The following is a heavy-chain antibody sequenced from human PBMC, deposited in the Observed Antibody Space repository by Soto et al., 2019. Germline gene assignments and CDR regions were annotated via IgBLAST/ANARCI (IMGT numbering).Heavy chain of an antibody. CDR3: ARDHRTMVRGVIDRDYYYYGMDV. Sequence: ASVKVSCKASGYTFTSYGISWVRQAPGQGLEWMGWISAYNGNTNYAQKLQGRVTMTTDTSTSTAYMELRSLRSDDTAVYYCARDHRTMVRGVIDRDYYYYGMDVWGQGTTVTVSS. CDR2: ISAYNGNT. V-gene: IGHV1-18*01. J-gene: IGHJ6*02. D-gene: IGHD3-10*01. CDR1: GYTFTSYG.